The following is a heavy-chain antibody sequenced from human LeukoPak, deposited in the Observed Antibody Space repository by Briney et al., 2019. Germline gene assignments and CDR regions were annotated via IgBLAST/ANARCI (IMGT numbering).Heavy chain of an antibody. CDR1: GFTFSSYA. Sequence: GGSLRLSCAASGFTFSSYAMSWVRQAPGKGLEWVSGISGSGGSTYYADSVKGRFTISRDNSKNTLYLQMNSPRAEDTAVYYCAKEAGYSSGWLRSPFDYWGQGTLVTVSS. CDR3: AKEAGYSSGWLRSPFDY. CDR2: ISGSGGST. J-gene: IGHJ4*02. V-gene: IGHV3-23*01. D-gene: IGHD6-19*01.